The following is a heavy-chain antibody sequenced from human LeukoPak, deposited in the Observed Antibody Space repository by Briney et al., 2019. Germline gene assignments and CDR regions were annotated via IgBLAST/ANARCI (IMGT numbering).Heavy chain of an antibody. CDR1: GYTFTAYC. CDR2: INPNTGDT. V-gene: IGHV1-2*02. Sequence: ASVKVSCKASGYTFTAYCMNWVRQAPGQGLEWVGWINPNTGDTNYAQKFQGRVTMTRDTSISTAYMELSRLGSDDTAIYYCARALLGDYWGQGTLVAVSS. J-gene: IGHJ4*02. CDR3: ARALLGDY. D-gene: IGHD2-15*01.